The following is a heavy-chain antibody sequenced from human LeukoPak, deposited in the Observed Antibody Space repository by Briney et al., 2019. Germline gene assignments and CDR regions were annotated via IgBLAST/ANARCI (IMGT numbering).Heavy chain of an antibody. J-gene: IGHJ6*03. CDR3: ARDDCSSTSCRGGYYYYYMDV. D-gene: IGHD2-2*01. V-gene: IGHV4-59*12. CDR2: IYYSGST. Sequence: SETLSLTCTVSGGSISSYYWSWIRQPPGKGLEWIGYIYYSGSTNYNPSLKSRVTISVDTSKNQFSLKLSSVTAADTAVYYCARDDCSSTSCRGGYYYYYMDVWGKGTTVTVSS. CDR1: GGSISSYY.